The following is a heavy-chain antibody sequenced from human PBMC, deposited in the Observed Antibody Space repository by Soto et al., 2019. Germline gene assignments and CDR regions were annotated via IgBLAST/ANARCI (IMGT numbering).Heavy chain of an antibody. Sequence: GGSLRLSCAASGFTCSDHYMDWVRQAPGKGLEWVGRTRNKANSYTTEYADSVKGRFTISRDNARNTVYLQMNSLRAEDTAIYYCARGAFRAYYFDYWGLGTLVTVSS. CDR1: GFTCSDHY. CDR2: TRNKANSYTT. D-gene: IGHD3-10*01. CDR3: ARGAFRAYYFDY. J-gene: IGHJ4*02. V-gene: IGHV3-72*01.